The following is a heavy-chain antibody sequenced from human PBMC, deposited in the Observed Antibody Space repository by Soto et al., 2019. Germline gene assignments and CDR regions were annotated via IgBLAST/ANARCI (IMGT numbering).Heavy chain of an antibody. J-gene: IGHJ6*03. CDR1: GFTFSSSW. CDR2: ISGSGGST. D-gene: IGHD2-2*01. CDR3: ANSPARYALSPNHMDV. Sequence: GGSLRLSCAASGFTFSSSWMHWVRQAPGKGLVWVSAISGSGGSTYYADSVKGRFTISRDNSKNTLYLQMNSLRAEDTAVYYFANSPARYALSPNHMDVWGKGTTVTVSS. V-gene: IGHV3-23*01.